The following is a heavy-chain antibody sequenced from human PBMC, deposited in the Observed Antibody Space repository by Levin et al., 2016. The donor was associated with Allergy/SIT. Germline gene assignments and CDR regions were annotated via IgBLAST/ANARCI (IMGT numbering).Heavy chain of an antibody. J-gene: IGHJ3*02. V-gene: IGHV3-64D*06. D-gene: IGHD4-17*01. CDR2: ISSNGGST. Sequence: GESLKISCSASGFTFSSFAMHWVRQAPGKGLEYVSAISSNGGSTYYADSVKGRFTISRDNSKNTLSLQMSSLRAEDTAVYYCVKRRTVTTPRSAFDIWGQGTMVTVSS. CDR1: GFTFSSFA. CDR3: VKRRTVTTPRSAFDI.